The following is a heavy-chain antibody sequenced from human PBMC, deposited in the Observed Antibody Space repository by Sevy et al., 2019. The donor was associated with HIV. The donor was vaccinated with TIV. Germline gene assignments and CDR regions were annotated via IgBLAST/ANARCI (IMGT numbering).Heavy chain of an antibody. CDR1: GFTFSSYA. D-gene: IGHD3-10*01. CDR3: AKEVVKYDYGAGSTFDY. J-gene: IGHJ4*02. Sequence: GGSLRLSCAASGFTFSSYAMSWVRQAPGKGLEWVSAIGGSGGSTYYADSVKGRLTISRDNSKNTLYLEMNSLRAEDTAVYYGAKEVVKYDYGAGSTFDYWGQGTLVTVSS. CDR2: IGGSGGST. V-gene: IGHV3-23*01.